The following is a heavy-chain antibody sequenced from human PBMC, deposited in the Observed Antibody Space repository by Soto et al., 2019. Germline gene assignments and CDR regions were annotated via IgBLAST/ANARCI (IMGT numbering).Heavy chain of an antibody. Sequence: SETLSLTCVVSGGSLSVYHWSWIRQSPGQGLEWIGESTYRGSSDYNPSLKSRVTISLDASKNQVTLELTSVTAADTAVYYCACADNTNSIYGLDPWGQGTAVTVCS. CDR1: GGSLSVYH. CDR3: ACADNTNSIYGLDP. CDR2: STYRGSS. V-gene: IGHV4-34*01. D-gene: IGHD1-7*01. J-gene: IGHJ6*02.